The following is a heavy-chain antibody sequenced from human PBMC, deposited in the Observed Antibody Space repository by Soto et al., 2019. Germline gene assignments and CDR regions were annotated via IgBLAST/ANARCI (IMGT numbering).Heavy chain of an antibody. CDR2: IIPIFGTA. CDR3: ADSGRYYALAFDI. Sequence: ASVKVSCKTSGGTFSSYAISWVRQAPGQGLEWMGGIIPIFGTANYAQKFQGRVTITADESTSTAYMELSSLRSEDTAVYYCADSGRYYALAFDIWGQGTMVTVSS. D-gene: IGHD1-26*01. V-gene: IGHV1-69*13. CDR1: GGTFSSYA. J-gene: IGHJ3*02.